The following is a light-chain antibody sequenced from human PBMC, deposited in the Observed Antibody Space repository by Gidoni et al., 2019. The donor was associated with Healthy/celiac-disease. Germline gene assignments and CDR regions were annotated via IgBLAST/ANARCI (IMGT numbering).Light chain of an antibody. CDR3: QQYNNWPPLT. Sequence: EIVITQSPATLSVSPGERATLSCRASQSVSSNLAWYQQKPGQAPRLLIYGASTRATGIPARFSGSGSGTEFNLTISSLQAEDFAVYYCQQYNNWPPLTFGGGTKVDIK. CDR2: GAS. CDR1: QSVSSN. J-gene: IGKJ4*01. V-gene: IGKV3-15*01.